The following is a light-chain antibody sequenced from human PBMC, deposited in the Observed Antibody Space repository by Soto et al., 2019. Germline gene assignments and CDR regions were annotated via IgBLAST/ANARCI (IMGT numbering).Light chain of an antibody. Sequence: QPVLTQPPSVSGAPGQRVTISCTGSSSNIGAGYDVHWYQQLPGTAPKLLTYGNSNRPSGVPDRFSGSKYGTSASLASTGLQAEDEADYSCQSYDSSLSGWVFGGGTKLTVL. V-gene: IGLV1-40*01. CDR2: GNS. J-gene: IGLJ3*02. CDR3: QSYDSSLSGWV. CDR1: SSNIGAGYD.